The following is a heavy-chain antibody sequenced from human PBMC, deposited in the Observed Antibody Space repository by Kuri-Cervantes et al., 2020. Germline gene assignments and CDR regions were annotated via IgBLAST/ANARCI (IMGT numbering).Heavy chain of an antibody. CDR1: GYTFTSYY. J-gene: IGHJ3*02. CDR3: ASTVLLWFGDKNVGAFDI. V-gene: IGHV1-46*01. CDR2: INPSGGST. D-gene: IGHD3-10*01. Sequence: ASVKVSCKASGYTFTSYYMHWVRQAPGQGLEWMGIINPSGGSTSYAQKFQGRVTMTRDTSTSTVYMELSSLRSEDTAVYYYASTVLLWFGDKNVGAFDIWGQGTMVTVSS.